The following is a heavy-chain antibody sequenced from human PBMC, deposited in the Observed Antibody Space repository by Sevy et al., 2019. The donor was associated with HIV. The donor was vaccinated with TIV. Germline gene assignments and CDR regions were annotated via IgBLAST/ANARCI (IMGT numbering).Heavy chain of an antibody. J-gene: IGHJ3*02. CDR2: IVGSSSTI. V-gene: IGHV3-48*01. CDR1: GFTISIYT. D-gene: IGHD1-26*01. Sequence: GGSLRLSCAASGFTISIYTMTWVRQAPGKGLECVSYIVGSSSTIYYADSVKGRFTISRDNAKNSLYLQMNSLRAEDTAVYYCAREIVGGPFDIWGQGTMVTVSS. CDR3: AREIVGGPFDI.